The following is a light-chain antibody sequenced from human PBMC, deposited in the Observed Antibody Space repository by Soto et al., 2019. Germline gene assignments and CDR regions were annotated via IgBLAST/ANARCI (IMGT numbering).Light chain of an antibody. V-gene: IGKV3-20*01. J-gene: IGKJ2*01. CDR2: AAS. Sequence: EIVLTQSPGTLSLSPGERATLSCRASQSISSSYLAWYQQKPGKAPRLLIYAASSRATGIPDRFSGSGSGTDFTLTISRLEPEDFAVYYCQQYGISSYTFGQGTQLEIK. CDR1: QSISSSY. CDR3: QQYGISSYT.